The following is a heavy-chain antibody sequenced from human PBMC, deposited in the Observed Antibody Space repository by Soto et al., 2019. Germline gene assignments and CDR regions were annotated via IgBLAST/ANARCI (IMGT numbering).Heavy chain of an antibody. V-gene: IGHV3-74*01. CDR3: ASDRLAGGFDY. CDR2: INSDGSSA. CDR1: GFTFSTYW. D-gene: IGHD3-9*01. Sequence: EVQLVESGGGLVQPGGSLRLSCAASGFTFSTYWMHWVRQAPGKGLVWVSRINSDGSSATYADSVKGRFTVSRDNGKNTVYPQMHNLRAEETAVYYCASDRLAGGFDYGGQGTLVTVSS. J-gene: IGHJ4*02.